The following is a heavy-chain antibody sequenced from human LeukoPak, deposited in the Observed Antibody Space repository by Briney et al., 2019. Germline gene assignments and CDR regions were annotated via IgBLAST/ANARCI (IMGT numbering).Heavy chain of an antibody. D-gene: IGHD1-26*01. Sequence: SETLSLTCTVSGGSISSYYWSWIRQPPGKGLEWIGYIYYSGSTNYNPSLKSRVTISVDTSKNQFSLKLSSVTAADTAVYYCARGGGSYYGSFDIWGQGTMVTVSS. V-gene: IGHV4-59*01. J-gene: IGHJ3*02. CDR1: GGSISSYY. CDR3: ARGGGSYYGSFDI. CDR2: IYYSGST.